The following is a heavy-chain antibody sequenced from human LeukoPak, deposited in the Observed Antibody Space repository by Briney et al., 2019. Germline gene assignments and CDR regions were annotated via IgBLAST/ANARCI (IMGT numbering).Heavy chain of an antibody. CDR2: IYYSGST. J-gene: IGHJ1*01. CDR1: GGSISSSSYY. Sequence: SETLSLTCTVSGGSISSSSYYWGWIRQPPGKGLEWIGSIYYSGSTYYNPSLKSRVTISVDTSKNQFSLKLSSVTAADTAVYYCARAHDYGAPGDHWGQGTLVTVSS. V-gene: IGHV4-39*07. CDR3: ARAHDYGAPGDH. D-gene: IGHD4-17*01.